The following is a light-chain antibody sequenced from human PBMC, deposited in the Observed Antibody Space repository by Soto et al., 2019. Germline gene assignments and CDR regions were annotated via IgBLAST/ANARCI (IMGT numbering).Light chain of an antibody. Sequence: EIVLTQSPDTLSLSPGERATLSCRASQSVRSSYLAWYQQKPGQAPSLLIYDASKRATGIPDRFSGSGSGTDFTLAISRLEPEDFAVYYCQHYGSSPTFGQGTKVEIK. CDR3: QHYGSSPT. CDR2: DAS. CDR1: QSVRSSY. V-gene: IGKV3-20*01. J-gene: IGKJ1*01.